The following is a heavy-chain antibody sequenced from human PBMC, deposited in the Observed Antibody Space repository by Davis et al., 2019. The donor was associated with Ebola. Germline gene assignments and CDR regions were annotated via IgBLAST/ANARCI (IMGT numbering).Heavy chain of an antibody. J-gene: IGHJ4*02. CDR3: ARDGWGSLFDY. V-gene: IGHV3-7*03. CDR1: GFMFSNYR. CDR2: IKEDGSVK. Sequence: GESLKISCAASGFMFSNYRIAWGRQAPGKGLDWVAHIKEDGSVKDYVDSVKGRFTISRDNAKKSVYLQMNSLRVEDTAVYYCARDGWGSLFDYWGQGTLVTVSS. D-gene: IGHD7-27*01.